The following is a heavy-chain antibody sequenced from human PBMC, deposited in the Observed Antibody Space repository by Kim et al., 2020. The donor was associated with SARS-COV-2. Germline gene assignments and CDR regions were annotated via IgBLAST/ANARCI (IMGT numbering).Heavy chain of an antibody. V-gene: IGHV3-48*03. Sequence: ADSVQGRYTISRDDAKNELYLQMSGLRAEDTAVYYCAAGLKHYYYYMDVWGKGTAVTVS. J-gene: IGHJ6*03. CDR3: AAGLKHYYYYMDV. D-gene: IGHD1-1*01.